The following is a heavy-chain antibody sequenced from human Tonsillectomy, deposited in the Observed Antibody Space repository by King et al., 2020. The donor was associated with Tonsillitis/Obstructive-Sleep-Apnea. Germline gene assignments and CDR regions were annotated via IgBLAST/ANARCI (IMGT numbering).Heavy chain of an antibody. J-gene: IGHJ5*02. Sequence: VQLQESGPGLVKPSETLSLTCTVSGGSISSYYWSWIRQPPGKGLEWIGYISYSGSTNYNASLKSRVTISVDTSKNQFSLKLSSVTAADTAVYYCATHQTIVAACLESNHWFDPWGQGTLVTVSS. CDR1: GGSISSYY. D-gene: IGHD6-13*01. CDR3: ATHQTIVAACLESNHWFDP. V-gene: IGHV4-59*01. CDR2: ISYSGST.